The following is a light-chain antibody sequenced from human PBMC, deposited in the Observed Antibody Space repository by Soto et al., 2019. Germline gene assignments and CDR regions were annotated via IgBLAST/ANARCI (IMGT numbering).Light chain of an antibody. CDR3: QQYVSSPQT. J-gene: IGKJ1*01. V-gene: IGKV3-20*01. CDR1: QSISGTY. CDR2: GVS. Sequence: EIVLTQSPGTLSLSPGERATLSCRASQSISGTYLAWYQQQPGQAPRLLIYGVSSRATGIPDRFSGSGSGTEFTLTISRLEPEDFAVYYCQQYVSSPQTFGQGAKVEI.